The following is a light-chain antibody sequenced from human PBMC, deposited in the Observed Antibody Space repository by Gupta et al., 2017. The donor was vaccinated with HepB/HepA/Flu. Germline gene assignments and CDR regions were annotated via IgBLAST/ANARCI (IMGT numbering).Light chain of an antibody. V-gene: IGKV3-20*01. CDR1: QSVSDSQ. CDR3: QQEDSLTWT. J-gene: IGKJ1*01. CDR2: AVS. Sequence: EIVLTQSPGTLSLSPGERATLSCRTSQSVSDSQLAWYQQKPGQAPRLLIYAVSMRATGVPDRVSGSGSGTDFTLTISRLEPEDFAVYYCQQEDSLTWTFGRGTKVEI.